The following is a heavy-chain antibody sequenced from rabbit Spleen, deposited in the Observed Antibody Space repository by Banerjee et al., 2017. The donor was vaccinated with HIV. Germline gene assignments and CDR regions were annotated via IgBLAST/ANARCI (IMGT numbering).Heavy chain of an antibody. J-gene: IGHJ4*01. D-gene: IGHD8-1*01. Sequence: QSLEESGGGLVKPGGTLTLTCTVSGFSFSSNWICWVRQAPGKGLEWIGIIYSAKGSTDYASWVNGRFTISSDNAQSTVDLKMTSLTAADTAAYFCARDGAGGSYFALWGQGTLVTVS. CDR3: ARDGAGGSYFAL. CDR1: GFSFSSNW. CDR2: IYSAKGST. V-gene: IGHV1S7*01.